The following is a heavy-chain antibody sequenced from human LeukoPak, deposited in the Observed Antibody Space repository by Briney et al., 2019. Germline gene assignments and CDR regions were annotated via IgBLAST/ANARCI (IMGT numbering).Heavy chain of an antibody. Sequence: SETLSLTCTVSGGSMSFYYWSWIRQSPGKGLECIGYIYYSGSTYYNPSLKSRVTISVDTSKNQFSLNLDPVTAADTAVYYCARRAGIGQACFDYWGQGTLVTVSS. CDR3: ARRAGIGQACFDY. V-gene: IGHV4-59*08. CDR1: GGSMSFYY. D-gene: IGHD6-13*01. J-gene: IGHJ4*02. CDR2: IYYSGST.